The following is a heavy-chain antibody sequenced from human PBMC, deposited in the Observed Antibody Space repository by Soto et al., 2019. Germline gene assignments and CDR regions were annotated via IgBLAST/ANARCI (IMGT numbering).Heavy chain of an antibody. CDR2: ISATGVVT. Sequence: EVQLLESGGGLVQPGGSLRLSCAAAGFTFSSYAMTWVRQAPGKGLEWVSAISATGVVTYYADSVKGRFTISRDTSKNTLYLQLNSLRAEDTAVYYCAKRTWVGFTVGAFDIWGQGTMVTVSS. D-gene: IGHD2-8*02. CDR3: AKRTWVGFTVGAFDI. J-gene: IGHJ3*02. CDR1: GFTFSSYA. V-gene: IGHV3-23*01.